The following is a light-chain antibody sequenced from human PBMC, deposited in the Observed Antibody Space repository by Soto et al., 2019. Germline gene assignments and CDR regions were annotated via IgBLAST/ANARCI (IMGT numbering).Light chain of an antibody. CDR1: NSDVGGYNY. CDR2: EVS. V-gene: IGLV2-14*01. J-gene: IGLJ1*01. Sequence: QAALTQPSSVYGYPGQSITISCTGTNSDVGGYNYVSWYQQHPGKAPKLMIYEVSNRPSGVSNRFSGSKSGNTASLTISGLQAEDEADYYCSSYTRSTTPVFGTGTKVT. CDR3: SSYTRSTTPV.